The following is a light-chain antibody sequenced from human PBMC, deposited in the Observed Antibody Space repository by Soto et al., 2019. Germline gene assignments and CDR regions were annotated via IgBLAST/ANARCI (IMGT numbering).Light chain of an antibody. Sequence: DIQMTQSPSSLSASVETESPSCRASQSISSYLNWYQQKPGKAPKLLIYAASSLQSGVPSRFSGSGSGTDFTLTISSLQPEDFATYYCQQSYSTPFTFGPGTKVDIK. V-gene: IGKV1-39*01. CDR1: QSISSY. J-gene: IGKJ3*01. CDR2: AAS. CDR3: QQSYSTPFT.